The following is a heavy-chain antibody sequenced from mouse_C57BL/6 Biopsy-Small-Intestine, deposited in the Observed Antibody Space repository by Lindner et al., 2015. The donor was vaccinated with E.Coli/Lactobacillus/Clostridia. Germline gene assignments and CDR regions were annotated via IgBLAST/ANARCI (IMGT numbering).Heavy chain of an antibody. J-gene: IGHJ2*01. V-gene: IGHV1-82*01. D-gene: IGHD1-1*01. Sequence: VQLQESGPELVKPGASVKISCKASGYAFSSSWMNWVKQRPGKGLEWIGRIYPGDGDTNYNGKFKGKATLTADKSSSTAYMQLSSLTSEDSAVYFCEYGSSYFDYWGQGTTLTVSS. CDR3: EYGSSYFDY. CDR2: IYPGDGDT. CDR1: GYAFSSSW.